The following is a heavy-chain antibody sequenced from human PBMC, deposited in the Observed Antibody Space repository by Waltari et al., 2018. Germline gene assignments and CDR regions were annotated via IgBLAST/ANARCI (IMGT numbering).Heavy chain of an antibody. CDR1: GFILGNYW. J-gene: IGHJ4*02. CDR3: ARDPARRADY. CDR2: IKPDGSQT. Sequence: EVQLVESGGGLVQPGVSMGLSCVASGFILGNYWMQWVRQAPGKGLEWVAHIKPDGSQTDYVDSVKGRFAISRDNARNSLYLQMNSLRADDTAIYYCARDPARRADYWGQGTLVTVSS. V-gene: IGHV3-7*01.